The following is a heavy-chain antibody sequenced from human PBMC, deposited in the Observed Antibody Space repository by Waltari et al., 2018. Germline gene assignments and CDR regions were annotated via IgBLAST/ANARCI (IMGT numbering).Heavy chain of an antibody. Sequence: QVQLVESGGGVVQPGRSLRLSCAASGFTFSSYALHWVRQAPGKGQEWVAVISYDGSNKYYADSVKGRFTISRDNSKNTLYLQMNSLRAEDTAVYYCARPDYDILGFDPWGQGTLVTVSS. V-gene: IGHV3-30*16. J-gene: IGHJ5*02. CDR3: ARPDYDILGFDP. CDR2: ISYDGSNK. D-gene: IGHD3-9*01. CDR1: GFTFSSYA.